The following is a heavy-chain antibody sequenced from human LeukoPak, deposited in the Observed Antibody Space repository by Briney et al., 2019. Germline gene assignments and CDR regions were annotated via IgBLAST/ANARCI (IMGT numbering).Heavy chain of an antibody. CDR2: ISGSGGST. Sequence: PGGSLRLSCAASGFTFSSYAMSWVRQAPGKGLEWVSAISGSGGSTYYADSVKGRFTISRDNSKNTLYLQMNSLRAEDTAVYYCAKLGSRLGITMVRDDYWGQGTLVTVSS. CDR3: AKLGSRLGITMVRDDY. D-gene: IGHD3-10*01. CDR1: GFTFSSYA. J-gene: IGHJ4*02. V-gene: IGHV3-23*01.